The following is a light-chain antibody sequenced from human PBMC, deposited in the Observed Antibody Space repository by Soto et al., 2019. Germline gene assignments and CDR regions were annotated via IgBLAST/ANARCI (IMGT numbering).Light chain of an antibody. CDR1: EDVSDY. V-gene: IGKV1-33*01. J-gene: IGKJ4*01. CDR2: DAS. Sequence: DLKMTQSPSSLSASVGDRVTLTCPASEDVSDYVNWYQQKVGRAPKLLIYDASKLETGVPSRFSGSGSGTEFTFTITDLQPEDFATYYCQLYKNVILTFGGGTRVDI. CDR3: QLYKNVILT.